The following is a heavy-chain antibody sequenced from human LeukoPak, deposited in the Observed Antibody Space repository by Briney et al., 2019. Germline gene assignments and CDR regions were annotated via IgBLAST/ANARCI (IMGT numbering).Heavy chain of an antibody. CDR1: GGTFSSYA. J-gene: IGHJ4*02. CDR2: IIPIFGTA. CDR3: ARDLVEMAFLFDY. V-gene: IGHV1-69*13. Sequence: GASVKVSCKASGGTFSSYAISWVRQAPGRGLEWMGGIIPIFGTANYAQKFQGRVTITADESTSTAYMELSSLRSEDTAVYYCARDLVEMAFLFDYWGQGTLVTVSS. D-gene: IGHD5-24*01.